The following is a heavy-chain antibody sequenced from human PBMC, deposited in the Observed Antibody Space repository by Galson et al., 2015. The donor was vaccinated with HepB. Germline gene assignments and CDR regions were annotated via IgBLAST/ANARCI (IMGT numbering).Heavy chain of an antibody. D-gene: IGHD3-22*01. CDR3: AREVVISDYYHYGLDV. CDR1: GFAVSNNY. J-gene: IGHJ6*02. V-gene: IGHV3-53*04. Sequence: SLRLSCAASGFAVSNNYMTWVRQAPGKGLEWVSILYRDGSAYYAESVKGRFTISRHSSKNTLYLQMNSLKTEDTAVYYCAREVVISDYYHYGLDVWGQGTTVTVSS. CDR2: LYRDGSA.